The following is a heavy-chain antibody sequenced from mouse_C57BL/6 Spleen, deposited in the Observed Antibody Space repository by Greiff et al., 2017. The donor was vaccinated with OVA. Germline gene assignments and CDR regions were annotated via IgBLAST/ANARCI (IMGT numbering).Heavy chain of an antibody. D-gene: IGHD1-1*01. Sequence: EVQRVESEGGLVQPGRSLKLSCTASGFTFSDYYMPWVRQVPEKGLEWVANINHDGSSTYYLDSLKSRFIISRDNAKNILYLQMSSLKSEDTATYYCARDNYYGSSYDAMDYWGQGTSVTVSS. CDR2: INHDGSST. V-gene: IGHV5-16*01. CDR1: GFTFSDYY. CDR3: ARDNYYGSSYDAMDY. J-gene: IGHJ4*01.